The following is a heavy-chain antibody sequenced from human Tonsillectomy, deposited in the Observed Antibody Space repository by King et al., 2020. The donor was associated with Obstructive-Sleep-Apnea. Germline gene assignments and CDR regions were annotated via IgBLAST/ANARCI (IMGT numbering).Heavy chain of an antibody. Sequence: VQLQESGPGLVKPSQTLSLTCIVSDGSLSSGTYYWSWIRQHPGKGLEWIGYIAYSGNSYYNPSLKSRVTISGDTSKNQFSLKLTSVTAADTAVYYCARDTSSGWYHYFDYWVQGIVVTVSS. V-gene: IGHV4-31*03. CDR1: DGSLSSGTYY. J-gene: IGHJ4*02. D-gene: IGHD6-19*01. CDR3: ARDTSSGWYHYFDY. CDR2: IAYSGNS.